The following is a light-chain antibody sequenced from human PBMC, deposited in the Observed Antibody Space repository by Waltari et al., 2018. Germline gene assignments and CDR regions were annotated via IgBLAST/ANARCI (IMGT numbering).Light chain of an antibody. V-gene: IGKV1-39*01. J-gene: IGKJ4*02. CDR2: AAS. CDR3: QQSYSTPQ. CDR1: QSISSY. Sequence: DIQMTQSPSSLSASVGDRVTITCRASQSISSYLNWYQQKPGKAPKLLIYAASSLQSGVPSRFSGIGSGTEFTLTISSLQPEDFATYYCQQSYSTPQFGGGTKVEIK.